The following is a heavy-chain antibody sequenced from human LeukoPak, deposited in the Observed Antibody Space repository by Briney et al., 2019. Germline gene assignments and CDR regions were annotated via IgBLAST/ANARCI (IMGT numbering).Heavy chain of an antibody. J-gene: IGHJ3*02. Sequence: PGGSLRLSCAASGLTLRSYAMHWVRQAPGKGLEWVAFMRSDGSDEHYADSVKGRFTISRDNSKNTLYLQMNSLRAEDTAVYYCAKEVGYCTSTSCNRRYIQDAFDIWGQGTMVTVSS. V-gene: IGHV3-30*02. CDR3: AKEVGYCTSTSCNRRYIQDAFDI. CDR2: MRSDGSDE. CDR1: GLTLRSYA. D-gene: IGHD2-2*03.